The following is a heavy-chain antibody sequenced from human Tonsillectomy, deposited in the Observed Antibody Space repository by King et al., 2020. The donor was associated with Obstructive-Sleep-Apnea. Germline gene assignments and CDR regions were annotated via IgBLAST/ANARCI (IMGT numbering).Heavy chain of an antibody. J-gene: IGHJ4*02. V-gene: IGHV3-30-3*01. CDR3: AYFDSSGYYSYFDY. CDR1: GFTFSSYS. CDR2: LSYYGNQK. D-gene: IGHD3-22*01. Sequence: LVESGGGVVQPGRSLRLSCAASGFTFSSYSLHWVRPAPGQGLGWVALLSYYGNQKYYADSVKGRFTISPDNSKSALFLQMNSLRAEDTAVYYCAYFDSSGYYSYFDYWGQGTLVTVSS.